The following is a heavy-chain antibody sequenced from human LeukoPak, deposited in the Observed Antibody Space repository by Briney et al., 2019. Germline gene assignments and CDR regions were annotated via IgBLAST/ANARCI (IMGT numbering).Heavy chain of an antibody. V-gene: IGHV3-30-3*01. Sequence: GGSLRLSCAASGFTFSTYARHWVRQAPGKGPERVTIISYDGSTNYYAASVSRRFPISRDNSKKTLYLQMNSLRVSDTAVYYCARDRPVGRGSGSSNGFVPWGQGTLVTVSS. CDR2: ISYDGSTN. J-gene: IGHJ5*02. CDR3: ARDRPVGRGSGSSNGFVP. D-gene: IGHD3-10*01. CDR1: GFTFSTYA.